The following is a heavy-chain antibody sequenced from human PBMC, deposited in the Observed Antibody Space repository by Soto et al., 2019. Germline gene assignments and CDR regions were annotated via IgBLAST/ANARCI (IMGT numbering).Heavy chain of an antibody. CDR2: ISAYNGNT. CDR1: DYIFTSYG. CDR3: ARTTYCSGGSCYSKKFDP. J-gene: IGHJ5*02. Sequence: GASVKVSCKASDYIFTSYGISWVRQAPGQGLEWMGWISAYNGNTNYAQKLQGRVTMTTDTSTSTAYMELRSLRSDDTAVYYCARTTYCSGGSCYSKKFDPWGQGTLVTVSS. V-gene: IGHV1-18*01. D-gene: IGHD2-15*01.